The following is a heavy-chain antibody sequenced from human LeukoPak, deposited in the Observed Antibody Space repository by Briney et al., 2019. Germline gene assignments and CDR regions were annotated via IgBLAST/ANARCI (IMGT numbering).Heavy chain of an antibody. D-gene: IGHD6-13*01. J-gene: IGHJ4*02. Sequence: TGGSLRLSCAASGFTFSSYGMHWVRQAPGKGLEWVAVIWYDGSNKYYADSVKGRFTISRDNSKNTPYLQMNSLRAEDTAVYYCAKDRIAAAGTGVFDYWGQGTLVTVSS. V-gene: IGHV3-33*06. CDR2: IWYDGSNK. CDR1: GFTFSSYG. CDR3: AKDRIAAAGTGVFDY.